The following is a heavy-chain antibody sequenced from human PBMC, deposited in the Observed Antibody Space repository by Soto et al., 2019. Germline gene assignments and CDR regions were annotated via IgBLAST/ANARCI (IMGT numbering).Heavy chain of an antibody. CDR3: ARAGYSSGWYWDLDY. D-gene: IGHD6-19*01. V-gene: IGHV3-74*01. J-gene: IGHJ4*02. CDR2: INSDGSST. Sequence: EVQLVESGGGLVQPGGSLRLSCAASGFTFSSYWMHWVRQAPGKGLVWVSRINSDGSSTSYADSVKGRFTISRDNAKNTLYLQMNSLRAEDTAVYYCARAGYSSGWYWDLDYWGQGTLVTVSS. CDR1: GFTFSSYW.